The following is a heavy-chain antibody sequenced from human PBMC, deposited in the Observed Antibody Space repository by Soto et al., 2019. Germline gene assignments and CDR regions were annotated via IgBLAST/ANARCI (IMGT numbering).Heavy chain of an antibody. CDR1: GYTFTSYA. V-gene: IGHV1-3*01. J-gene: IGHJ5*02. CDR2: INAGNGNT. D-gene: IGHD3-3*01. CDR3: ARDKGRFLGPHWFDP. Sequence: VASVKVSCKASGYTFTSYAMHWVRQAPGQRLEWMGWINAGNGNTKYSQKFQGRVTITRDTSASTAYMELSSLRSEDTAVYYCARDKGRFLGPHWFDPWGQGTLVTVSS.